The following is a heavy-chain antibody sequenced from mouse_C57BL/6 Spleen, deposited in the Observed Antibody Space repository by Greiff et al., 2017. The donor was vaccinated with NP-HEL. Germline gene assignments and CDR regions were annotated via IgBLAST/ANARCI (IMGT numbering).Heavy chain of an antibody. CDR3: ARPYGSSYRYFDV. D-gene: IGHD1-1*01. Sequence: EVKVIESGGGLVKPGGSLKLSCAASGFTFSDYGMHWVRQAPEKGLEWVAYISSGSSTIYYADTVKGRFTISRDNAMNTLFLQMTSLRSEDTAMYYCARPYGSSYRYFDVWGTGTTVTVSS. CDR1: GFTFSDYG. J-gene: IGHJ1*03. V-gene: IGHV5-17*01. CDR2: ISSGSSTI.